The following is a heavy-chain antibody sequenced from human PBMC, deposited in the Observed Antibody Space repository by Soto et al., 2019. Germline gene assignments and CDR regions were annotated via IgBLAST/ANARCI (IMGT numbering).Heavy chain of an antibody. V-gene: IGHV4-30-4*01. D-gene: IGHD3-22*01. CDR2: IYYSGST. J-gene: IGHJ6*02. CDR3: ARGFGLYDSKGCYGMDV. Sequence: PSETLSLTCTVSGGSISSGDYYWSWIRQPPGKGLEWIGYIYYSGSTYYNPSLKSRVTISVDTSKNQFSLKLSSVTAADTAVYYCARGFGLYDSKGCYGMDVWGQGTTVTVS. CDR1: GGSISSGDYY.